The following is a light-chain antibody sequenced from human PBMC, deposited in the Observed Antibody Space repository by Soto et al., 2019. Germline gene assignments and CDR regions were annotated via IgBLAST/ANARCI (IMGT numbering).Light chain of an antibody. CDR1: QSISRSY. CDR3: QQYDNLPRT. CDR2: VTS. Sequence: EIVLTQSPATLSLSPGESATLSCRASQSISRSYLAWYQQKPGQAPRLLIHVTSTRATGVPDRFSGSGSGTDFTLTISRLEPEDFVVYYCQQYDNLPRTFGQGTKVEIK. J-gene: IGKJ2*01. V-gene: IGKV3-20*01.